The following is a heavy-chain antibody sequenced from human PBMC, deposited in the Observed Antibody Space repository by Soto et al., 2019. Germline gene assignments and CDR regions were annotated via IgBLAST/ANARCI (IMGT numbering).Heavy chain of an antibody. Sequence: GGSLRLSCAAAGFTFSSYAMHWVRQAPGKGLEWVAVISYDGSNKYYADSVKGRFTISRDNSKNTLYLQMNSLRAEDTAVYYCAREDSYNSVFDYWGQGTLVTVSS. CDR3: AREDSYNSVFDY. CDR2: ISYDGSNK. V-gene: IGHV3-30-3*01. J-gene: IGHJ4*02. D-gene: IGHD5-12*01. CDR1: GFTFSSYA.